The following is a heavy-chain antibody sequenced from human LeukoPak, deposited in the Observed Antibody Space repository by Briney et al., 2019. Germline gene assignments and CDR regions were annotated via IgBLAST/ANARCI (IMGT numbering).Heavy chain of an antibody. CDR3: WGSSSWYWFDP. D-gene: IGHD6-13*01. J-gene: IGHJ5*02. Sequence: NSGGSLRLSCAASGFTFSSYAMSWVRQAPGKGLEWVSSISSSSSYIYYADSVKGRFTISRDNAKNSLYLQMNSLRAEDTAVYYCWGSSSWYWFDPWGQGTLVTVSS. V-gene: IGHV3-21*01. CDR2: ISSSSSYI. CDR1: GFTFSSYA.